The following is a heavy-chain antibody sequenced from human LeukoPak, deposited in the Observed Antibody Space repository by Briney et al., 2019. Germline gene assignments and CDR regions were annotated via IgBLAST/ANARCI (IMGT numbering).Heavy chain of an antibody. Sequence: ASVTVSCTSSAYNFIVYSIHWVRQAPGQGHDWMGWINPETGATNYAQKFRGRVTLSRDTSINTASLELSRLRSDDTALYYCARSWSTGDGRDGLFDYWGQGTLVMVSS. V-gene: IGHV1-2*02. CDR2: INPETGAT. CDR1: AYNFIVYS. J-gene: IGHJ4*02. D-gene: IGHD7-27*01. CDR3: ARSWSTGDGRDGLFDY.